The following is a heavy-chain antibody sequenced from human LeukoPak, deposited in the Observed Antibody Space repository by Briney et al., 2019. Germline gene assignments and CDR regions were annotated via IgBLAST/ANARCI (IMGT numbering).Heavy chain of an antibody. CDR3: ARAGLVDGYGYGLYLY. Sequence: PSETLSLTCTVSGGSISSYYWSWIRQPPGKGLEWIGYIYYSGSTNYNPSLKSRVTISVDTSKNQFSLKLSSVTAADTAVYYCARAGLVDGYGYGLYLYWGQGTLVTVSS. CDR2: IYYSGST. V-gene: IGHV4-59*01. D-gene: IGHD5-18*01. CDR1: GGSISSYY. J-gene: IGHJ4*02.